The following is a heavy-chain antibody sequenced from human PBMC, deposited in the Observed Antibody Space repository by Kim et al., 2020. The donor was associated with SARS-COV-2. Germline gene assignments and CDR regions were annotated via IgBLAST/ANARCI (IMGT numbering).Heavy chain of an antibody. Sequence: GGSLRLSCAASGFTFSNAWMSWVRQAPGKGLEWVGSIKSKTDGGTTDYAAPVKGRFTISRDDSKNTLYLQMNSLKTEDTAVYYCTTDYGGKNYWGQGTLV. CDR2: IKSKTDGGTT. CDR3: TTDYGGKNY. CDR1: GFTFSNAW. V-gene: IGHV3-15*01. D-gene: IGHD4-17*01. J-gene: IGHJ4*02.